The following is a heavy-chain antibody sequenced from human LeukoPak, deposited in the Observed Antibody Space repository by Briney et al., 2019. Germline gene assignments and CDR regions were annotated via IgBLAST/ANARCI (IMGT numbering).Heavy chain of an antibody. CDR1: GFTFSSYA. Sequence: QPGGSLRLSCAASGFTFSSYAMSWVRQAPGKGLEWVSAISGSGGSTYYADSVKGRLTISRDNSKNTLYLQMNSLRAEDTAVYYCAKDRNDCSSSSCYYYYMDVWGRGTTVTVSS. CDR3: AKDRNDCSSSSCYYYYMDV. D-gene: IGHD2-2*01. CDR2: ISGSGGST. V-gene: IGHV3-23*01. J-gene: IGHJ6*03.